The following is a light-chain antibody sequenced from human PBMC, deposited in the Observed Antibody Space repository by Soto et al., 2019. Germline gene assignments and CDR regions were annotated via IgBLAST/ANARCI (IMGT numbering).Light chain of an antibody. CDR1: SSDVGGYNS. V-gene: IGLV2-14*01. J-gene: IGLJ1*01. Sequence: QSALTQPASVSGSPGQSITISCTGTSSDVGGYNSVSWYQQHPGKAPKLIIYEVSNRPSGVSNRLCGSKSGNTASLTISGLPAEDEADYYCSSYTTSSTLLYVFGTGTKLTVL. CDR3: SSYTTSSTLLYV. CDR2: EVS.